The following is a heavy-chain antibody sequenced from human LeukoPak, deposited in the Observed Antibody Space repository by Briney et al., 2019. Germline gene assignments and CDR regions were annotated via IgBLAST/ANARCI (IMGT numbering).Heavy chain of an antibody. CDR1: GGSISSYY. CDR3: AGVLGGAARLYYYYYYMDV. Sequence: SETLSLTCTVSGGSISSYYWSWIRQPPGKGLEWIGYIYYSGSTNYNPSLKSRVTISVDTSKNQFSLKLSSVTAADTAVYYCAGVLGGAARLYYYYYYMDVWGKGTTVTISS. CDR2: IYYSGST. V-gene: IGHV4-59*01. D-gene: IGHD6-6*01. J-gene: IGHJ6*03.